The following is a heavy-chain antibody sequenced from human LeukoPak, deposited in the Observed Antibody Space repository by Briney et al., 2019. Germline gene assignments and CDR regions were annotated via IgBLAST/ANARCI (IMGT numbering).Heavy chain of an antibody. CDR3: AKDRSSSWRDYFDY. CDR1: GFTFSSYG. Sequence: PGGSLRLSCAASGFTFSSYGMHWVRQAPGKGLEWVAVISYDGSNKYYADSVKGRFTISRDNSKNTLYLQMNSLRAEDTAVYYCAKDRSSSWRDYFDYWGQGTLVTVSS. V-gene: IGHV3-30*18. D-gene: IGHD6-13*01. J-gene: IGHJ4*02. CDR2: ISYDGSNK.